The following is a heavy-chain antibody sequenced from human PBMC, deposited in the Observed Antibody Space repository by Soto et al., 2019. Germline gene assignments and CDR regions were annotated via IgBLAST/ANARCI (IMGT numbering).Heavy chain of an antibody. J-gene: IGHJ5*02. CDR1: GGSISSYY. D-gene: IGHD3-22*01. Sequence: PSETLSLTCTVSGGSISSYYWSWIRQPPGKGLEWIGYIYYSGSTNYNPSLKSRVTISVDTSKNQFSLKLSSVTAADTAVYYCARAPSHYYDSSGYRINWFDPWRQGTLVTVSS. CDR3: ARAPSHYYDSSGYRINWFDP. V-gene: IGHV4-59*01. CDR2: IYYSGST.